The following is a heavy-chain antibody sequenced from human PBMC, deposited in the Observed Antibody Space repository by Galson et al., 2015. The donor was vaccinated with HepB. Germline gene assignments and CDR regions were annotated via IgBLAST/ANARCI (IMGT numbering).Heavy chain of an antibody. CDR1: GFTFNSYA. CDR3: AKGCNGGCYYIDY. Sequence: SLRLSCAVSGFTFNSYAMHWVRQAPGKGLEWVAIISFDETNDKYADSVKGRFTISRDNSKNTMYLQMNSLRVDDTAVYYCAKGCNGGCYYIDYWGQGTLVTVSS. CDR2: ISFDETND. D-gene: IGHD2-15*01. J-gene: IGHJ4*02. V-gene: IGHV3-33*05.